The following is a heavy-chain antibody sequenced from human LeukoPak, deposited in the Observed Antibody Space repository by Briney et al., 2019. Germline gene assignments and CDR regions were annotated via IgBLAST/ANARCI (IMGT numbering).Heavy chain of an antibody. V-gene: IGHV1-8*01. Sequence: ASVKVSCKASGYTFTSYDINWERQATGQGLEWMGWMNPNSGNTGYAQKFQGRVTMTRNTSISTAYMELSSLRSEDTAVYYCARSGELELRFPQPRYYYYGMDVWGQGTTVTVSS. D-gene: IGHD1-7*01. CDR2: MNPNSGNT. J-gene: IGHJ6*02. CDR1: GYTFTSYD. CDR3: ARSGELELRFPQPRYYYYGMDV.